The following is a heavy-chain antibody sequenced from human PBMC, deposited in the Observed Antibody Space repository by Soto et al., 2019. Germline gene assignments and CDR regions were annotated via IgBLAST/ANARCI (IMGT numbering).Heavy chain of an antibody. CDR2: INPSGGST. CDR1: GYTFTSYY. J-gene: IGHJ5*02. CDR3: ASTPDGDYATLDP. D-gene: IGHD4-17*01. V-gene: IGHV1-46*01. Sequence: QVQLVQSGAEVKKPGASVKVSCKASGYTFTSYYMHWVRQAPGQGLEWMGIINPSGGSTSYAQKVQGRVTMTRDTSTSTVYMELSSLRSEHTAVYYCASTPDGDYATLDPWGQGTLVTVSS.